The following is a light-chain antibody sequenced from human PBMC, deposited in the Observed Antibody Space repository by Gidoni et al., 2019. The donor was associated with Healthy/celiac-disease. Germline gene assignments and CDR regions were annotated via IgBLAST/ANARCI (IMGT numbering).Light chain of an antibody. CDR3: QVWDSSSDHVV. CDR2: DDS. Sequence: SYVLTQPPSVSVAPGKTARINCGGHNIGSKSVHWYQQKPGQAPVLVVYDDSDRPSGIPERFSGSNSGNTATLTISRVEAGDEADDYCQVWDSSSDHVVFGGGTKLTVL. J-gene: IGLJ2*01. V-gene: IGLV3-21*03. CDR1: NIGSKS.